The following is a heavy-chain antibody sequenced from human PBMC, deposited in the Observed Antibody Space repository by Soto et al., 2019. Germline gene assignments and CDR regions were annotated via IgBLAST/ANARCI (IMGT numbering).Heavy chain of an antibody. Sequence: TLSLTCTVSGASISSGYHWSWVRQHPGKGLEWIGFIYYSGSTYYNPSLKRRVTISVDTSNNQFSLNVSSLTAPDTAVYYCATVGSLGPVLRGAPFEYWGQGTLVTVSS. CDR1: GASISSGYH. J-gene: IGHJ4*02. CDR3: ATVGSLGPVLRGAPFEY. CDR2: IYYSGST. V-gene: IGHV4-31*03. D-gene: IGHD3-10*01.